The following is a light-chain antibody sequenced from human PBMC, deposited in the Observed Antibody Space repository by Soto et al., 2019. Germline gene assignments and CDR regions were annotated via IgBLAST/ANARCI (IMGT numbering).Light chain of an antibody. V-gene: IGKV3-20*01. CDR3: QQYVGSPRT. CDR2: GAT. CDR1: QTVISGY. Sequence: EIVLTQSPGTLSLSPGEGATLSCTASQTVISGYLAWYQQRPGQAPRLLIYGATRRAAGIPDRFSGSGSGTDYTLTITRLESEDSAVYYCQQYVGSPRTFGPGTKVEIK. J-gene: IGKJ1*01.